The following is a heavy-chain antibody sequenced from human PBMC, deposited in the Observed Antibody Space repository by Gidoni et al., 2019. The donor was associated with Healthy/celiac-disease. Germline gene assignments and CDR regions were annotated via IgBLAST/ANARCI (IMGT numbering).Heavy chain of an antibody. Sequence: QVQLVESGGGVVQPGRSLRLSCAASGFTFSSYAMHWVRQAPGKGLEWVAVISYDGSNKYYADSVKGRFTISRDNSKNTLYLQMNSLRAEDTAVYYCARVPVGATGGDFQHWGQGTLVTVSS. V-gene: IGHV3-30*04. D-gene: IGHD1-26*01. J-gene: IGHJ1*01. CDR1: GFTFSSYA. CDR3: ARVPVGATGGDFQH. CDR2: ISYDGSNK.